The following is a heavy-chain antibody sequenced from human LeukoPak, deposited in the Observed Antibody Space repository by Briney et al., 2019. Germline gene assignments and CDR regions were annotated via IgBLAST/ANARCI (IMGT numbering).Heavy chain of an antibody. CDR3: AREAGDSSGYYYPVEY. J-gene: IGHJ4*02. Sequence: GASVKVSCKASGYTFTSYYMHWVRQAPGQGLEWMGIINPSGGSTSYAQKFQGRVTMTRDTSTSTVYMELSSLRSEDTAVYYCAREAGDSSGYYYPVEYWGQGTLVTVSS. CDR2: INPSGGST. V-gene: IGHV1-46*01. D-gene: IGHD3-22*01. CDR1: GYTFTSYY.